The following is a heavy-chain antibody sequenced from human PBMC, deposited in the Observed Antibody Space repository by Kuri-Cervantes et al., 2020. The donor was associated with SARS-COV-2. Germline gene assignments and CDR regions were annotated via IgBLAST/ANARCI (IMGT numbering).Heavy chain of an antibody. CDR1: GFTFVSHA. J-gene: IGHJ5*02. CDR2: VSYDGSDN. D-gene: IGHD2-8*01. CDR3: ARDMGAIVLVRRDWFDP. Sequence: GESLKISCEASGFTFVSHAMHWVRQAPGKGPEWVAVVSYDGSDNDYADSVKGRFTISRDNSKNTLYLQMNSLRVEDTAVYYCARDMGAIVLVRRDWFDPWGPGTLVTVSS. V-gene: IGHV3-30*04.